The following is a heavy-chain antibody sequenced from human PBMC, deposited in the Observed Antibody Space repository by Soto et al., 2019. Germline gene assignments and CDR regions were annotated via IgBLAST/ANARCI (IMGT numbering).Heavy chain of an antibody. J-gene: IGHJ4*02. CDR1: AYPFTSFY. V-gene: IGHV1-46*01. CDR2: INPSGGST. Sequence: QVQLVQSGAEVQKPGASVKISCKASAYPFTSFYIHWVRQAPGQGLEWMGMINPSGGSTTYAQKFQGSVTLTRDSLTNTVYMELTGLKYDDTPMYFCAREGTDYGDYDYWGQGTQVTVSS. CDR3: AREGTDYGDYDY. D-gene: IGHD4-17*01.